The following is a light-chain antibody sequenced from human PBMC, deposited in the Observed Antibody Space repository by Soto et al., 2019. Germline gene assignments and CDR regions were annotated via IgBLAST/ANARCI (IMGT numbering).Light chain of an antibody. J-gene: IGLJ1*01. CDR1: SSDIGRHNY. V-gene: IGLV2-14*01. CDR3: ASYAGSSTPYV. CDR2: VVT. Sequence: QSVLTQPASVSGSPGQSITISCTGTSSDIGRHNYVSWYQQQPGKAPKLMIYVVTNRPSGVSNRFSGSKSGNTASLTISGLRAEDESDYYCASYAGSSTPYVFGTGTKVTVL.